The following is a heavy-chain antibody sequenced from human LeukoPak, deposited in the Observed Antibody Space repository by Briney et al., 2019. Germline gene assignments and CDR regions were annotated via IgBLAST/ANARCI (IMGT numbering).Heavy chain of an antibody. CDR2: INHSGST. Sequence: SETLSLTCAVYGGSFSGYHWSWIRQPPGKGLEWIGEINHSGSTNYNPSLKSRVTISVDTSKNQFSLKLSSVTAADTAVYYCARGPNLYYVWGSYLFYYWGQGTLVTVSS. CDR1: GGSFSGYH. V-gene: IGHV4-34*01. D-gene: IGHD3-16*02. J-gene: IGHJ4*02. CDR3: ARGPNLYYVWGSYLFYY.